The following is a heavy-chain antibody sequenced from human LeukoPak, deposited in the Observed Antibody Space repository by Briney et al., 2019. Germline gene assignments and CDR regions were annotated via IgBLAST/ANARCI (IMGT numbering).Heavy chain of an antibody. Sequence: GGSLRLSCAASGFTFSSYGMHWVRQAPGKGLEWVANIKQDGSEKQYVDSVKGRFAISRDNAKKSLYLQINTLRAEDTAVYYCVRGPHIAATSYWGQGTLVTVSS. CDR1: GFTFSSYG. CDR3: VRGPHIAATSY. V-gene: IGHV3-7*03. D-gene: IGHD6-25*01. CDR2: IKQDGSEK. J-gene: IGHJ4*02.